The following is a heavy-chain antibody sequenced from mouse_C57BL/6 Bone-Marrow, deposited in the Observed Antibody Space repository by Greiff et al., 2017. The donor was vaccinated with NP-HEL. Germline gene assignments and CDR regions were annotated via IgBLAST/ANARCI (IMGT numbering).Heavy chain of an antibody. CDR2: IDPENGDT. D-gene: IGHD1-1*01. J-gene: IGHJ3*01. CDR3: THLYYYGSRGFAY. V-gene: IGHV14-4*01. CDR1: GFNITDDY. Sequence: VQLQQSGAELVRPGASVKLSCTASGFNITDDYMPWVKQRPEQGLEWIGWIDPENGDTEYASKFQGKATITADTSSNTAYLQLSSLTSEDTAVYYCTHLYYYGSRGFAYWGQGTLVTVSA.